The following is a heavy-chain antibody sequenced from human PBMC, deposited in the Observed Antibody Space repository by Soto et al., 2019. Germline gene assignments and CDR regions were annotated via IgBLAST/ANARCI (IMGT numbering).Heavy chain of an antibody. J-gene: IGHJ6*02. D-gene: IGHD2-15*01. CDR1: GGTFSSYA. CDR2: IIPIFGTA. Sequence: SVKVSCKASGGTFSSYAIIWVRQAPGQGLEWMGGIIPIFGTANYAQKFQGRVTITADESTSTAYMELSSLRSEDTAVYYCARVGVGYCSGGSCPPRWDYYYGMDVWGQGTTVTVSS. CDR3: ARVGVGYCSGGSCPPRWDYYYGMDV. V-gene: IGHV1-69*13.